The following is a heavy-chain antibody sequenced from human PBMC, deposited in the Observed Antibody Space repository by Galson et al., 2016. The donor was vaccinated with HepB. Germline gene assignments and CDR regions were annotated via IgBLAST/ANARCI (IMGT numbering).Heavy chain of an antibody. CDR3: AREFRYCDHYNCQPGMTRGMDV. J-gene: IGHJ6*02. Sequence: SVKVSCKASGYTFSSSGIGWVRQAPGQGLEWMGWISGYNGNTNYAQSIQGRVTMTTDTSTNTVYMELRSLRSDDTAVYYWAREFRYCDHYNCQPGMTRGMDVWGQGTTVTVSS. V-gene: IGHV1-18*04. CDR2: ISGYNGNT. CDR1: GYTFSSSG. D-gene: IGHD5-24*01.